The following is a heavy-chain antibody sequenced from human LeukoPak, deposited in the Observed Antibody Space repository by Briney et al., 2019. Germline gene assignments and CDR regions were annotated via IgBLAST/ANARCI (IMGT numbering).Heavy chain of an antibody. CDR2: ISYDGTNK. D-gene: IGHD6-13*01. CDR3: AKEGSSSWYSDAFDI. J-gene: IGHJ3*02. Sequence: GGSLRLSCAASGFTFGSYGMHWVRQAPGKGLEWVALISYDGTNKYYADSVEGRFTISRDNSKNTLYLQMNSLRAEDTAVYYCAKEGSSSWYSDAFDIWGQGTMVTVSS. CDR1: GFTFGSYG. V-gene: IGHV3-30*18.